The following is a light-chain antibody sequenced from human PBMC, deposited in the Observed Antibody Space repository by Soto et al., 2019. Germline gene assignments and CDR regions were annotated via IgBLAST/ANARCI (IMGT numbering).Light chain of an antibody. CDR2: SNN. Sequence: QSVLTQPPSSSGTPGQRVTISCCGSSSNIGSNTVNWYQQLPGTAPKLLIYSNNQRPSGVPDRFSGSKSGTSASLAISGLQSEDEADYYCAAWDDSLNGHVFGTGTKVTVL. CDR1: SSNIGSNT. CDR3: AAWDDSLNGHV. V-gene: IGLV1-44*01. J-gene: IGLJ1*01.